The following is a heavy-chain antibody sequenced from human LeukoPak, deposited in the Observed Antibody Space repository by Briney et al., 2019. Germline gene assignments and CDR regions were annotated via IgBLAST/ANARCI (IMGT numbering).Heavy chain of an antibody. CDR3: ARGLCSSTSCYLSWFDP. J-gene: IGHJ5*02. CDR2: VIPILGIA. V-gene: IGHV1-69*02. CDR1: VGTFSSYT. D-gene: IGHD2-2*01. Sequence: SVKVSCKASVGTFSSYTISSVRQAPGHGLEWIGSVIPILGIANYAQKFQSRVTITADKSTSTAYMELSSLRTEDTAVYYCARGLCSSTSCYLSWFDPWGQGTLVTASS.